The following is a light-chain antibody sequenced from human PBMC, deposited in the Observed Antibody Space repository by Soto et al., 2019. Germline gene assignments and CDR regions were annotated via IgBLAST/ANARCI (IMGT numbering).Light chain of an antibody. CDR1: QSISTW. Sequence: DIQMTQSPSTLSASVGDRVTITCRASQSISTWLAWYQQKPGKAPKLQIYDASVLESGVPSRFSSSGSGTEFTLTISSLQPDDFASYYCQQYNTYERTFGQGTKVEIK. CDR3: QQYNTYERT. CDR2: DAS. J-gene: IGKJ1*01. V-gene: IGKV1-5*01.